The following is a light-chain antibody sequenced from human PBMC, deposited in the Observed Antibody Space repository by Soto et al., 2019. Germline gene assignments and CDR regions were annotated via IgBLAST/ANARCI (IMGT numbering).Light chain of an antibody. CDR2: GAS. V-gene: IGKV3-20*01. Sequence: EIVLTQSPGTVSLSPGERATLSCRASQSVRSTSLVWYQQKPGQAPRLLIYGASSRATGIPDRFSGSGSGTDFTLTISMLEPEDSAVYYCQQYGSSSWTFGQGTRVEIK. CDR3: QQYGSSSWT. J-gene: IGKJ1*01. CDR1: QSVRSTS.